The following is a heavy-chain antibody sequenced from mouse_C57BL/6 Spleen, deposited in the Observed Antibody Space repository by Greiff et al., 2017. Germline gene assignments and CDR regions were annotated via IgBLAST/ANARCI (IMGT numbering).Heavy chain of an antibody. CDR2: IYPGDGDT. J-gene: IGHJ2*01. CDR3: ARGGTTVVAPFGY. CDR1: GYAFSSYW. D-gene: IGHD1-1*01. Sequence: QVQLQQSGAELVKPGASVKISCKASGYAFSSYWMNWVKQRPGKGLEWIGQIYPGDGDTNYNGKFKGKATLTADKSSSTAYMQLSSLTSEDSAVYFCARGGTTVVAPFGYWGQGTTLTVSS. V-gene: IGHV1-80*01.